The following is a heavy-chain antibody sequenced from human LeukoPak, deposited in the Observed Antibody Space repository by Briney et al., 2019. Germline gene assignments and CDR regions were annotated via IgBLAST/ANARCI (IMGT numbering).Heavy chain of an antibody. D-gene: IGHD4/OR15-4a*01. J-gene: IGHJ3*02. CDR1: GFTLSTYD. Sequence: GGSLRLSCAGSGFTLSTYDMHWVRQATGKGLEWVSTIGTAGDTYYLDSVKGRFTISRQNAKNSLYLQMNSLRAGDTAIYYCTREGAHDAFDIWGQGTMVSVSS. V-gene: IGHV3-13*04. CDR3: TREGAHDAFDI. CDR2: IGTAGDT.